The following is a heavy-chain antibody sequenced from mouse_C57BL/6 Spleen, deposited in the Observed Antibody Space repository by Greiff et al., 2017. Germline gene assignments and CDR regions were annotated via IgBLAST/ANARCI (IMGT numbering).Heavy chain of an antibody. CDR3: SSFWFAY. V-gene: IGHV1-15*01. J-gene: IGHJ3*01. D-gene: IGHD1-1*01. CDR1: GYTFTDYE. Sequence: QVQLKQSGAELVRPGASVTLSCKASGYTFTDYEMHWVKQTPVHGLEWIGAIDPETGGTAYNQKFNGKAIMTADKSSSTAYMELRSLTSEDYAVYYCSSFWFAYWGQGTLVTVSA. CDR2: IDPETGGT.